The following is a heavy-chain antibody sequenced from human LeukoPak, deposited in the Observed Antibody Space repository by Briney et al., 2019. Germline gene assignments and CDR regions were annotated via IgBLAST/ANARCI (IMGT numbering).Heavy chain of an antibody. D-gene: IGHD6-19*01. V-gene: IGHV1-3*01. CDR3: ARDDHSSGWYFPFDY. CDR2: INAGNGNT. CDR1: GYTFTNYA. Sequence: ASVKVSCKASGYTFTNYAMYWVRQAPGQRLEWMGWINAGNGNTKYSQKFQGRVTITSDTSANTVYMELSSLRSEDTAVYYCARDDHSSGWYFPFDYWGQGTLVTVSS. J-gene: IGHJ4*02.